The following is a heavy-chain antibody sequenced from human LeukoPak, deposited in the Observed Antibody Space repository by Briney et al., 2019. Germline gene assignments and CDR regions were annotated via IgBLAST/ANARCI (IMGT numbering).Heavy chain of an antibody. CDR1: GYTFTSYG. V-gene: IGHV1-18*01. CDR3: ARVGAVLRYFDWLLYDPFDY. J-gene: IGHJ4*02. CDR2: IGAYNGNT. D-gene: IGHD3-9*01. Sequence: ASVKVSCKASGYTFTSYGISWVRQAPGQGLEWMGWIGAYNGNTNYAQKLQGRVTMTTDTSTSTAYMELRSLRSDDTAVYYCARVGAVLRYFDWLLYDPFDYWGQGTLVTVSS.